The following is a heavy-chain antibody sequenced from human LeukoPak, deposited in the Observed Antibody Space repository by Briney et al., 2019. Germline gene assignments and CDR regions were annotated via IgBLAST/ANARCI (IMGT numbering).Heavy chain of an antibody. Sequence: GGSLRLSCAASGFIFSNNGMHWVRQAPGKGLEWVAVIWYDGSKKYYSDSVKGRFTISRDNSKNTLYLQMNNLRAEDTAVYYCARDPGYSSGWDFDYWGRGILVTVPS. D-gene: IGHD6-19*01. CDR2: IWYDGSKK. CDR3: ARDPGYSSGWDFDY. CDR1: GFIFSNNG. V-gene: IGHV3-33*01. J-gene: IGHJ4*02.